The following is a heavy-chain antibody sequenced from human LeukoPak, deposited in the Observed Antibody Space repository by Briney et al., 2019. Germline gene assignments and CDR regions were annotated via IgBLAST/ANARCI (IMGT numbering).Heavy chain of an antibody. V-gene: IGHV1-2*02. Sequence: GASVKVSCKASGYTFTGYYMHWVRQAPGQGLEWMGWINPNSGGTNYAQKFQGRVTMTRDTSISTAYMELSRLRSDDTAVYYCARVIGLPWGGSYPFDYWGQGTLVTVSS. CDR3: ARVIGLPWGGSYPFDY. CDR1: GYTFTGYY. J-gene: IGHJ4*02. D-gene: IGHD1-26*01. CDR2: INPNSGGT.